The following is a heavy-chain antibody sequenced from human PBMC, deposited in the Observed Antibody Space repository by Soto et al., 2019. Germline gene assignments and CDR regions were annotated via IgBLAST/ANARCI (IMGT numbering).Heavy chain of an antibody. CDR1: EAPSAPLL. Sequence: GASVRSPARLLEAPSAPLLSPGCDRPLDKGLSGWEGSSLSLEQEIFQRLPGGRVTITADESTSTAYMELSSLRSEDTAVYYCARDGLAAAGTGYYYYGMDVWGQGTTVTVSS. J-gene: IGHJ6*02. V-gene: IGHV1-69*13. CDR3: ARDGLAAAGTGYYYYGMDV. CDR2: SSLSLEQ. D-gene: IGHD6-13*01.